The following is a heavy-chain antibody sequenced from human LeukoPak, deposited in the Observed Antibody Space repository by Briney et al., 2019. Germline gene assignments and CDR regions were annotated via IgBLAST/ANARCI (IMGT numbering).Heavy chain of an antibody. CDR3: ARDLAAAGTDINWFDP. D-gene: IGHD6-13*01. CDR1: GYTFTSYG. CDR2: ISAYNGNT. Sequence: ASVTVSCKASGYTFTSYGISWVRQAPGQGLEWMGWISAYNGNTNYAQKLQGRVTMTTDTSTSTAYMELRSLRSDDTAVYYCARDLAAAGTDINWFDPWGQGTLVTVSS. V-gene: IGHV1-18*01. J-gene: IGHJ5*02.